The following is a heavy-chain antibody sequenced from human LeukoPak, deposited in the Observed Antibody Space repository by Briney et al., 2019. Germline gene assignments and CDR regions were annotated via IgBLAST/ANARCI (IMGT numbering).Heavy chain of an antibody. CDR2: ISSGSDNT. V-gene: IGHV3-23*01. J-gene: IGHJ5*02. CDR1: GFTFSNYA. D-gene: IGHD2-2*01. CDR3: YCSSSTCYAGGGFS. Sequence: GGSLRLSCVAPGFTFSNYAMTWARQAPGKGLEWVSTISSGSDNTYYADSVKGRFTISRDNSKNTLYLQMNSLRVEDTAVYYCYCSSSTCYAGGGFSWGQGTLLTVSS.